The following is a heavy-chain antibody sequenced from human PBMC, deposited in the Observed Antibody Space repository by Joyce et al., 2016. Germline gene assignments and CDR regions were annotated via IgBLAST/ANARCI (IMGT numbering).Heavy chain of an antibody. CDR3: AKGGGVYSSGWYYYDN. J-gene: IGHJ4*02. CDR1: GFTFTRDA. V-gene: IGHV3-23*01. D-gene: IGHD6-19*01. Sequence: EVPLLESGGNLVQPGGSLRLSCTASGFTFTRDAMTWVRQAPGKGLELVSFISGISGNTYYATPVKGRFTISRDDSKKTLYLQMDSLRADDTAIYYCAKGGGVYSSGWYYYDNWGQGTLVTVHS. CDR2: ISGISGNT.